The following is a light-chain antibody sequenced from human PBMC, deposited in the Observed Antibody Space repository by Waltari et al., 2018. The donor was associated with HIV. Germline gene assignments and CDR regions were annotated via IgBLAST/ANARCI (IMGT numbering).Light chain of an antibody. J-gene: IGLJ2*01. Sequence: QSVLTQPPSASGTPGQRVTISCSGRSSNIGGNTVNWFQQLPGTAPKLLIYTKNQRPSGVPDRFSGSKSGTSASLAISGLQSEDEADYYWAAWDDSLNGVVFGGGTKLTVL. CDR1: SSNIGGNT. CDR2: TKN. CDR3: AAWDDSLNGVV. V-gene: IGLV1-44*01.